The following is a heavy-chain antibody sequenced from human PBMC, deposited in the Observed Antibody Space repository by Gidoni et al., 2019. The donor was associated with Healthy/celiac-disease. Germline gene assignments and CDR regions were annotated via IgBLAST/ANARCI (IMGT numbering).Heavy chain of an antibody. CDR1: AGSFCGYY. CDR2: INHRGST. J-gene: IGHJ3*02. D-gene: IGHD3-22*01. V-gene: IGHV4-34*01. CDR3: ARGSNYYDSSGAVIAFDI. Sequence: QVQLQQWGAGLLKPSETLSLTCAVYAGSFCGYYWSWSRQPPGKGLEWNGEINHRGSTNYNPSLKSRVTISVDTSKNQFSLKLSSVTAADTAVYYCARGSNYYDSSGAVIAFDIWGQGTMVTVSS.